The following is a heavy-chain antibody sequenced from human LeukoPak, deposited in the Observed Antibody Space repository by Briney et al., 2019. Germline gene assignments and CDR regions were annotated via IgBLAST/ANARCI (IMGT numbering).Heavy chain of an antibody. Sequence: ASVKVSCKASGGTFSSYAISWVRQAPGQGLEWMGRIIPILGIADYAQKFQGRVTITADKSMSTAYMELSSLRSEDTAVYYCARSLSYGGRFDYWGQGTLVTVSS. CDR3: ARSLSYGGRFDY. CDR1: GGTFSSYA. V-gene: IGHV1-69*04. D-gene: IGHD4-23*01. CDR2: IIPILGIA. J-gene: IGHJ4*02.